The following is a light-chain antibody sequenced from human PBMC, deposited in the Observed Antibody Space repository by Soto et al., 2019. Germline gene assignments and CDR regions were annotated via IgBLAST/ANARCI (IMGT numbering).Light chain of an antibody. V-gene: IGLV2-14*03. CDR3: CAYTARTTLSWV. Sequence: QSALTQPTSVSGSPGQSITISCTGVSSDIGGYNHVSWYQQHPGKVPRLIIYDVDNRPFGVSNRFSGSQSGNTASLTISGLQAEDEAEYYCCAYTARTTLSWVVGGGTKVTVL. CDR2: DVD. J-gene: IGLJ3*02. CDR1: SSDIGGYNH.